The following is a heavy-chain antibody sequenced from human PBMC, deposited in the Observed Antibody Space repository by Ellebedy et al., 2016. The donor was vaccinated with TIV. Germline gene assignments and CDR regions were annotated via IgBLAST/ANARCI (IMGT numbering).Heavy chain of an antibody. CDR3: ARDPVLPRGRFDP. V-gene: IGHV4-39*07. Sequence: MPSETLSLTCTVSGGSISNSDYYWNWIRQPPGKGLEWIGSIYYSGSTYYNPSLKSRVTISVDTSKNQFSLNLSSVTAADTAVYYCARDPVLPRGRFDPWGQGTLVTVSS. CDR1: GGSISNSDYY. CDR2: IYYSGST. J-gene: IGHJ5*02.